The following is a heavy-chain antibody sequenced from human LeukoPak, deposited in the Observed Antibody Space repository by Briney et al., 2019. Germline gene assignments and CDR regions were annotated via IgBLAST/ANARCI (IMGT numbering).Heavy chain of an antibody. D-gene: IGHD6-13*01. CDR3: ARVWLSEAAGTFDY. J-gene: IGHJ4*02. V-gene: IGHV1-69*04. CDR2: IIPILGIA. Sequence: VASVKVSCKASGGTSSSYAISWVRQAPGQGLEWMGRIIPILGIANYAQKFQGRVTITADKSTSTAYMELSSLRSEDTAVYYCARVWLSEAAGTFDYWGQGTLVTVSS. CDR1: GGTSSSYA.